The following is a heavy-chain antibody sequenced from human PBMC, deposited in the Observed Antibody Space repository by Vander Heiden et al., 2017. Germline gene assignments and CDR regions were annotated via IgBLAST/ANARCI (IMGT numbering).Heavy chain of an antibody. CDR1: GFAFSTSGVS. D-gene: IGHD3-22*01. Sequence: QITLKASGPTLVKPTQTLTLTCTFSGFAFSTSGVSVGWIRQSPGKALEWLALIYWDDDTRYSPSLRTRLTITKDTSKNQVVLTMTHVDPVDTATYYCAHRPDHDTSPSWFDPWGQGTLVTVSS. CDR3: AHRPDHDTSPSWFDP. CDR2: IYWDDDT. J-gene: IGHJ5*02. V-gene: IGHV2-5*02.